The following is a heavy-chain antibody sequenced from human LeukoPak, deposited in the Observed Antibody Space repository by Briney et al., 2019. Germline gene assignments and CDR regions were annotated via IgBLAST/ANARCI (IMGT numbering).Heavy chain of an antibody. CDR3: AKDLTGTTGGDD. D-gene: IGHD1-14*01. CDR2: ISYDGSNK. Sequence: GGSLRLSCAASGFTFSSFGMHWVRQAPGKGLEWVAVISYDGSNKYYADSVKGRFTISRDNSKNTLYLQMNSLRAEDTAVYYCAKDLTGTTGGDDWGQGTLVTVSS. V-gene: IGHV3-30*18. CDR1: GFTFSSFG. J-gene: IGHJ4*02.